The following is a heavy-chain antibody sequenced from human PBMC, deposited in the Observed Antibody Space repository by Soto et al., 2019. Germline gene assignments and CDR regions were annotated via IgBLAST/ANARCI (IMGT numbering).Heavy chain of an antibody. CDR2: ISSSSIYI. V-gene: IGHV3-21*01. CDR1: GFTFSSYS. J-gene: IGHJ4*02. CDR3: ARGLSWYYGSEPIDY. D-gene: IGHD3-10*01. Sequence: EVQLVESGGGLVKPGGSLRLSCAASGFTFSSYSMNWVRQAPGKGLEWVSSISSSSIYIYYADSVKGRFTISRDNAKNSLYLQMNSLRAEDTAVYYCARGLSWYYGSEPIDYWGQGTLVTVSS.